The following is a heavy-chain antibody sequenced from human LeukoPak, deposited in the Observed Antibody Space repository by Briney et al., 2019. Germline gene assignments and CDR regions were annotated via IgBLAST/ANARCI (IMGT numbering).Heavy chain of an antibody. Sequence: ASVKVSCKASGYTFTSYGISWVRQAPGQGLERMGWISAYNGNTNYAQKLQGRVTMTTDTSTSTAYMELRSLRSDDTAVYYCARVRLGYCSSTSCDYIPRFDPWGQGTLVTVSS. J-gene: IGHJ5*02. V-gene: IGHV1-18*01. D-gene: IGHD2-2*01. CDR1: GYTFTSYG. CDR3: ARVRLGYCSSTSCDYIPRFDP. CDR2: ISAYNGNT.